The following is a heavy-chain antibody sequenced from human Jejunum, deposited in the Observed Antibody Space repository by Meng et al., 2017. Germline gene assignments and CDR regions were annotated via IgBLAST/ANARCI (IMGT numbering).Heavy chain of an antibody. CDR3: AHSSSSSSYGFDY. Sequence: SETLSLTCTVSGGSVSSGSHYWSWIRQPPGKGLEWIGYIYYSGSTTYSPSLKSRVTISVDTAKNQVSLTLSSVTAADTAVYYCAHSSSSSSYGFDYWGQGTLVTVSS. V-gene: IGHV4-61*01. CDR1: GGSVSSGSHY. D-gene: IGHD6-13*01. J-gene: IGHJ4*02. CDR2: IYYSGST.